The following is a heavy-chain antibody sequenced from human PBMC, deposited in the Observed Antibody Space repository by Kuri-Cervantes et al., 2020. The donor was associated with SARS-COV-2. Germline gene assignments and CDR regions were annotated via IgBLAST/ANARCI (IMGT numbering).Heavy chain of an antibody. D-gene: IGHD5-24*01. CDR2: ISGSGGST. Sequence: GGSLRLSCEAFGFTFSSHAMSWVRQAPGKGLEWVSAISGSGGSTYYADSVKGRFTISRDNSKNTLYLQMNSLRAEDTAVYYCAKDRGYTKGDYWGQGTLVTVSS. J-gene: IGHJ4*02. CDR3: AKDRGYTKGDY. CDR1: GFTFSSHA. V-gene: IGHV3-23*01.